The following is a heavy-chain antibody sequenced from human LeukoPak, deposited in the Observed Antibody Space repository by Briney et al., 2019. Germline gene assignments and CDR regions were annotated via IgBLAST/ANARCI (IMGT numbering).Heavy chain of an antibody. CDR3: ARAASGDAVDYYGSGRRYYYYYMDV. CDR2: IDTSGNT. D-gene: IGHD3-10*01. J-gene: IGHJ6*03. Sequence: SETLSLTCTVSGGSISGYYWSWIRQPAGKGLEWIGRIDTSGNTNYNPSLKSRVTMSLDTSKSQFSLEVMSVTAADTAVYYCARAASGDAVDYYGSGRRYYYYYMDVWGKGTTVTISS. CDR1: GGSISGYY. V-gene: IGHV4-4*07.